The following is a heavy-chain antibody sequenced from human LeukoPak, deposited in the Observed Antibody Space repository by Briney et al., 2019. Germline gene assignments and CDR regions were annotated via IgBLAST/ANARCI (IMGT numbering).Heavy chain of an antibody. V-gene: IGHV4-39*01. CDR3: GRRPRDCSGGSCYSFDY. D-gene: IGHD2-15*01. CDR2: IYYSGST. Sequence: PSETLSLTCTVSGGSISSSSYYWGWVRQPPGKGLEWIGSIYYSGSTYYNPSLKSRVTISVDTSKNQFSLKLSSVTAADTAVYYCGRRPRDCSGGSCYSFDYWGQGTLVTVSS. CDR1: GGSISSSSYY. J-gene: IGHJ4*02.